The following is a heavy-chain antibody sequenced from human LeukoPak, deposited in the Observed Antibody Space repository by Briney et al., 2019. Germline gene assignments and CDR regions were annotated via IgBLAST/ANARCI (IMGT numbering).Heavy chain of an antibody. CDR1: RITFRNAW. V-gene: IGHV3-15*01. Sequence: PGGSLRLSCAVSRITFRNAWMSWVRQAPGKGLEWVARIRSKTEGETKEYAASVKGRFTISRDDSRSRLYLQMNSLKTEDTAVYYCASGVVTGTSRWGQGTLVTVSS. D-gene: IGHD1-1*01. CDR3: ASGVVTGTSR. J-gene: IGHJ4*02. CDR2: IRSKTEGETK.